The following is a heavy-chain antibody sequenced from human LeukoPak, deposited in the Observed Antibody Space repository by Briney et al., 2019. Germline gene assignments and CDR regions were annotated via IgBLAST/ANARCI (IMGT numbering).Heavy chain of an antibody. CDR3: ARLYSSSPDPPDYYYYYMDV. CDR2: IKQDGSEK. Sequence: GGSLRLSCAASGFTFSGYGMHWVRQAPGKGLEWVANIKQDGSEKYYVDSVKGRFTISRDNAKNSLYLQMNSLRAEDTAVYYCARLYSSSPDPPDYYYYYMDVWGKGTTVTVSS. D-gene: IGHD6-6*01. V-gene: IGHV3-7*01. CDR1: GFTFSGYG. J-gene: IGHJ6*03.